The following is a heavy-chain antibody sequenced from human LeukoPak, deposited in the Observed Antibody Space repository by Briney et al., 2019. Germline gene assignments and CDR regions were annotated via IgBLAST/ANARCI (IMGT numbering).Heavy chain of an antibody. Sequence: GGSLRLSCAASGFTFSSFAMNWVRQAPGKGLEWVSGISGSGDSTYYADSVKGRFTISRDNSKDTLYLQMNSLRAEDTAVYYCAKDLLSGGNCYSIFHYWGQGTLVTVSS. CDR1: GFTFSSFA. J-gene: IGHJ4*02. V-gene: IGHV3-23*01. D-gene: IGHD2-15*01. CDR2: ISGSGDST. CDR3: AKDLLSGGNCYSIFHY.